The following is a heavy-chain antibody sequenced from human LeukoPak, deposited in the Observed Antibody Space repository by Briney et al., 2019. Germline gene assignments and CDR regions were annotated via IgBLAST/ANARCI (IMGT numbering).Heavy chain of an antibody. D-gene: IGHD6-13*01. J-gene: IGHJ4*02. Sequence: GGSLRLSCAASGFTFSSFTMNWVRQAPGKGLEWVSYISSSGSTIYYADSVKGRFTISRDNAKNSLYLQMNSLRAEDMAVYYCARGFSSLTLDYWGQGTLVTVSS. CDR1: GFTFSSFT. CDR2: ISSSGSTI. CDR3: ARGFSSLTLDY. V-gene: IGHV3-48*01.